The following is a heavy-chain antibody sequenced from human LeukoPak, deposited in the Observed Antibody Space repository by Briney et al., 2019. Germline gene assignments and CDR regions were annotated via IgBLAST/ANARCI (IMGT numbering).Heavy chain of an antibody. CDR3: ARAALLLWFGEAGGDWFDP. D-gene: IGHD3-10*01. V-gene: IGHV4-38-2*02. CDR1: GYSITSGYF. J-gene: IGHJ5*02. Sequence: SETLSLTCTVSGYSITSGYFWGWIRQPPGKGLEWIGNIYHSGSTQYIHYNPSLKSRFIISVDTSKNQFSLKVSSLTAADTAVYYCARAALLLWFGEAGGDWFDPWGQGTLVTVSS. CDR2: IYHSGSTQYI.